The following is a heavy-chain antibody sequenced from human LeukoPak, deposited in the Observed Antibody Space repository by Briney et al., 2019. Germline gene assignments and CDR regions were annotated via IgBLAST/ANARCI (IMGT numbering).Heavy chain of an antibody. CDR3: AREAFVYCSSTSCYPYAFDI. J-gene: IGHJ3*02. CDR1: GFTFSSYG. V-gene: IGHV3-33*01. Sequence: PGGSLRLSCAASGFTFSSYGMHWVRQAPGKGLEWVAVIWYDGSNKYYADSVKGRFTISRDNSKNTLYLQMNSLRAEDTAVYYCAREAFVYCSSTSCYPYAFDIWGQGTMVTVSS. CDR2: IWYDGSNK. D-gene: IGHD2-2*01.